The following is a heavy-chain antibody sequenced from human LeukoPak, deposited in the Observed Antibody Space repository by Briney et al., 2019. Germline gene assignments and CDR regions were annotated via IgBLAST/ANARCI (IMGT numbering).Heavy chain of an antibody. Sequence: SETLSLTCTVSGGSISSYYWSWIRQPPGKGLEWIGYIYYSGSTNYNPSLKSRVTISVDTSKNQFSLKLSSVTAADTAVYYGARDRGRSARGRLFDPWGQGTLVTVSS. CDR2: IYYSGST. J-gene: IGHJ5*02. D-gene: IGHD3-3*01. CDR3: ARDRGRSARGRLFDP. CDR1: GGSISSYY. V-gene: IGHV4-59*01.